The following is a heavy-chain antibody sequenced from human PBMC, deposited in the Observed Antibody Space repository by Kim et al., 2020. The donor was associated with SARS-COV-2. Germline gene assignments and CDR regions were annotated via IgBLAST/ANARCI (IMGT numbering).Heavy chain of an antibody. CDR1: GFTFSGSA. J-gene: IGHJ4*02. D-gene: IGHD2-2*01. V-gene: IGHV3-73*01. Sequence: GGSLRLSCAASGFTFSGSAMHWVRQASGKGLEWVGRIRSKANSYATAYAASVKGRFTISRDDSKNTAYLQMNSLKTEDTAVYYCTSTGLGYCSSTSCYGDFDYWGQGTLVTVSS. CDR3: TSTGLGYCSSTSCYGDFDY. CDR2: IRSKANSYAT.